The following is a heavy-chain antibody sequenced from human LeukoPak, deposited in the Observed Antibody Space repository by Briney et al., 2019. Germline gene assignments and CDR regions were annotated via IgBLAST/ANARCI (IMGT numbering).Heavy chain of an antibody. CDR3: AREGSGWYGNFDY. CDR1: GYTFTAYF. J-gene: IGHJ4*02. D-gene: IGHD6-19*01. V-gene: IGHV1-2*02. Sequence: ASVKVSCKASGYTFTAYFIYWVRQAPGQGLEWVGWINPSSGRTNSAQKFQGRVTMTRDTSISTAYMEVSRLRSDDTAVYYCAREGSGWYGNFDYWGQGTLVTVSS. CDR2: INPSSGRT.